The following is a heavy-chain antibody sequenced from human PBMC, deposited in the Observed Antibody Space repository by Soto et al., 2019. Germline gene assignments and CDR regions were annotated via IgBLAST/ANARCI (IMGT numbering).Heavy chain of an antibody. CDR2: IKQDGSEK. V-gene: IGHV3-7*01. CDR1: GFTFSSYW. CDR3: ARVRLSPTIYNWGSVEWTFDY. D-gene: IGHD1-1*01. Sequence: EVQLVESGGGLVQPGGSLRLSCAASGFTFSSYWMSWVRQAPGKGLEWVANIKQDGSEKYYVDSVKGRFTISRDNAKNSLYLQMNSLRAEDTAVYYCARVRLSPTIYNWGSVEWTFDYWGQGTLVTVSS. J-gene: IGHJ4*02.